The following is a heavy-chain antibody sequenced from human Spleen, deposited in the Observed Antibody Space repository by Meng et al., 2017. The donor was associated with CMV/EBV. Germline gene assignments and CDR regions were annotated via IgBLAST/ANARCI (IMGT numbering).Heavy chain of an antibody. V-gene: IGHV4-34*01. Sequence: QVQIQQWGAGLLTPSDTLFLTCAVYGGSFSGYYWSWIRQPPGKGLEWIGEINHSGSTNYNPSLKSRVTISVDTSKNQFSLKLSSVTAADTAVYYCARGGLITMIAYWGQGTLVTVSS. J-gene: IGHJ4*02. CDR3: ARGGLITMIAY. CDR1: GGSFSGYY. CDR2: INHSGST. D-gene: IGHD3-22*01.